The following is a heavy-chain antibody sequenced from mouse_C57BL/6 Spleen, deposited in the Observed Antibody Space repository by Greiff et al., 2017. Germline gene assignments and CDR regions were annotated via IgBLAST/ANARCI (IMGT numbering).Heavy chain of an antibody. J-gene: IGHJ3*01. CDR2: IDPSDSYT. CDR1: GYTFTSYW. CDR3: ARYDYDEAFAY. Sequence: QVRLQQPGAELVMPGASVKLSCKASGYTFTSYWMHWVKQRPGQGLEWIGEIDPSDSYTNYNQKFKGKSTLTVDKSSSTAYMQLSSLTSEDSAVYYCARYDYDEAFAYWGQGTLVTVSA. V-gene: IGHV1-69*01. D-gene: IGHD2-4*01.